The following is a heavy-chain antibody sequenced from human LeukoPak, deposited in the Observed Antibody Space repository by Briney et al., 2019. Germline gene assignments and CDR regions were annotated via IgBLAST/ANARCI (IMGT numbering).Heavy chain of an antibody. V-gene: IGHV3-48*01. CDR1: GFTFSSYS. CDR2: ISSSSSTI. Sequence: GGSLRLSCAASGFTFSSYSMNWVRQAPGKGLEWLSYISSSSSTIYYADSVKGRFTMSRDNDKNSLYPQITGLRAEDTAVYYCERSGVVTGDFDYWGRGTLVTVSS. J-gene: IGHJ4*02. CDR3: ERSGVVTGDFDY. D-gene: IGHD2-21*02.